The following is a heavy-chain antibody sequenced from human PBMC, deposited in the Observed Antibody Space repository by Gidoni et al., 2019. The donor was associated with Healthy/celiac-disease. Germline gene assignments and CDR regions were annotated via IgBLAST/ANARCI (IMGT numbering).Heavy chain of an antibody. J-gene: IGHJ4*02. D-gene: IGHD5-12*01. Sequence: QVQLVESGGGVVQPGRSRRLSCAASGFPFSSYGMHWVRQAPGKGLEWVAVIWYDGSNKYYADSVKGRFTISRDNSKNTLYLQMNSLRAEDTAVYYCARWVGGYDSKPDYWGQGTLVTVSS. V-gene: IGHV3-33*01. CDR3: ARWVGGYDSKPDY. CDR1: GFPFSSYG. CDR2: IWYDGSNK.